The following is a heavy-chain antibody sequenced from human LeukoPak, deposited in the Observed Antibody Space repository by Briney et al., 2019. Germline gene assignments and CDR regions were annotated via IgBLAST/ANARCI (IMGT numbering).Heavy chain of an antibody. D-gene: IGHD3-22*01. CDR2: IYYSGST. Sequence: SETLSLTCTVSGGSISSYYWSWIRQPPGKGLEWVGYIYYSGSTNYNPSLKSRVTISVDTSKNQFSLKLSSVTAADTAVYYCARLGYRYDSSGSWGQGTLVTVSS. V-gene: IGHV4-59*08. CDR1: GGSISSYY. CDR3: ARLGYRYDSSGS. J-gene: IGHJ5*02.